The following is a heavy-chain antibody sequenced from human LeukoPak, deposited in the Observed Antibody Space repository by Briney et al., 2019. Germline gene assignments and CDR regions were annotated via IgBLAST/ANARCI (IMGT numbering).Heavy chain of an antibody. CDR3: ARDFTGTKSGAHFDY. V-gene: IGHV4-4*02. D-gene: IGHD1-7*01. CDR2: IYHSGST. J-gene: IGHJ4*02. CDR1: GGSLSSSNW. Sequence: SETLSLTCTVSGGSLSSSNWWSWVRQPPGNGLGWIGEIYHSGSTNYNPSLKSRVTISVDKSKNQFSLKLSSVTAADTAVYYCARDFTGTKSGAHFDYWGQGTLVTVSS.